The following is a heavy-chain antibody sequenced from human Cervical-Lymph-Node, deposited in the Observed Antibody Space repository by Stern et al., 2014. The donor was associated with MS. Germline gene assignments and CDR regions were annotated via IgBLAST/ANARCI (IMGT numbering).Heavy chain of an antibody. Sequence: QVQLVESGGGVVQPGRSLRLSCAASGFTFSNYGMHWVRQAPGKGLEWVAVIWYDGSNKYYANAVKGRFTISRDNSKNTLYLQMSSLKAEDTAVYYCARTDTSVFLDYWGQGTLVTVSS. D-gene: IGHD5-18*01. V-gene: IGHV3-33*01. CDR3: ARTDTSVFLDY. CDR1: GFTFSNYG. J-gene: IGHJ4*02. CDR2: IWYDGSNK.